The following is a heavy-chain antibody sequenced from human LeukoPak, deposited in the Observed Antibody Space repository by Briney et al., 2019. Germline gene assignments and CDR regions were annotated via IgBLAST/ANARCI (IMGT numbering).Heavy chain of an antibody. D-gene: IGHD2-21*02. Sequence: SETLSLTCTVSGGSISSSSYYWGWIRQPPGKGLEWIGSIYYSGSTYYNPSLKSRVTISVDTSKNQFSLKLSSVTAADTAVYYCAREGNIVVVTTILLSGAFDIWGQGTMVTVSS. V-gene: IGHV4-39*07. CDR2: IYYSGST. J-gene: IGHJ3*02. CDR1: GGSISSSSYY. CDR3: AREGNIVVVTTILLSGAFDI.